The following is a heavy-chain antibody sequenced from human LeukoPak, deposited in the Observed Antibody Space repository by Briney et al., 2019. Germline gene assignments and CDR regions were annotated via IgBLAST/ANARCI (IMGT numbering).Heavy chain of an antibody. CDR2: INWNGGST. D-gene: IGHD3-10*01. J-gene: IGHJ4*02. CDR1: GFTFDDYG. CDR3: AKRPYGSGSYGTFDY. Sequence: GGSLRLSCAASGFTFDDYGMSWVRQAPGKGLEWVSGINWNGGSTGYADSVKGRFTISRDNAKNSLYLQMNSLRAEDTAVYYCAKRPYGSGSYGTFDYWGQGTLVTVSS. V-gene: IGHV3-20*04.